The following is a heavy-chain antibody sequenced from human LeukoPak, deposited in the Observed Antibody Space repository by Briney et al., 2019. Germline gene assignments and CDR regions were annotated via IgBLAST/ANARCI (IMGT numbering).Heavy chain of an antibody. D-gene: IGHD2-2*01. CDR2: ISSSGSTI. J-gene: IGHJ5*02. CDR3: ARVYCSSTSCPNWFDP. V-gene: IGHV3-11*04. Sequence: GGSLRLSCAASGFTFSNAWMSWVRQAPGKGLEWVSYISSSGSTIYYEDSVKGRFTISRDNAKNSLYLQMNSLRAEDTAVYYCARVYCSSTSCPNWFDPWGQGTLVTVSS. CDR1: GFTFSNAW.